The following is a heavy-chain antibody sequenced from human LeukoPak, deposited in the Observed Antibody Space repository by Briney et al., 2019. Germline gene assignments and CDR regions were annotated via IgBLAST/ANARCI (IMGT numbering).Heavy chain of an antibody. J-gene: IGHJ5*02. CDR1: GYTFTSYG. V-gene: IGHV1-18*01. CDR2: ISAYNGNT. Sequence: GASVKVSCKASGYTFTSYGISWVRQAPGQGLEWMGWISAYNGNTNYAQKLQGRVTMTTDTSTSTAYMELRSLRSDDTAVYYCAREDLGGGSGRFSWIDPWGQGTLVTVSS. D-gene: IGHD6-19*01. CDR3: AREDLGGGSGRFSWIDP.